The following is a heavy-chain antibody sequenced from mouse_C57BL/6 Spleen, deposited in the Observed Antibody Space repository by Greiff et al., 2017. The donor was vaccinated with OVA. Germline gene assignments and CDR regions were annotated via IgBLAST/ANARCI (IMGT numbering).Heavy chain of an antibody. D-gene: IGHD2-12*01. J-gene: IGHJ3*01. CDR3: ARPPYNYDTCFAY. CDR1: GFTFSDYG. V-gene: IGHV5-17*01. CDR2: ISSGSSTI. Sequence: EVQGVESGGGLVKPGGSLKLSCAASGFTFSDYGMHWVRQAPEKGLEWVAYISSGSSTIYYADTVKVRVTISRDNAKNTLFLQMTSLRSEDTAMYYGARPPYNYDTCFAYWGQATLVTVSA.